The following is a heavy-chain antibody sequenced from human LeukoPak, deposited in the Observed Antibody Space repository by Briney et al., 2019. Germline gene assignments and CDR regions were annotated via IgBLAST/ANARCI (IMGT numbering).Heavy chain of an antibody. CDR2: IYCTGST. Sequence: PSETLSLTCTVSGGSISTYYWSWIRQPPGKGLEWIGYIYCTGSTNYNPSLKSRVTISVDTSKNQFSLKLSSVTAADTAMYYCARDDDGWDAFDIWGQGTMVTVSS. J-gene: IGHJ3*02. CDR1: GGSISTYY. V-gene: IGHV4-59*01. D-gene: IGHD5-24*01. CDR3: ARDDDGWDAFDI.